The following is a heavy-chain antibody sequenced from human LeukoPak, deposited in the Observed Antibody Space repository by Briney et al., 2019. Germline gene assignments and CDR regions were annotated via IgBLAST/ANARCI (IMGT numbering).Heavy chain of an antibody. CDR3: ATFLEASGSYYYYYMDV. Sequence: SETLSLTCTVSNAFITSGSYYWTWIRQSAGKGLEWIGHIYTNGNTTYNPSLKSRVTVSVDTSKNQFSLKLTSVTAADTAVYYCATFLEASGSYYYYYMDVWGKGTTVTVSS. CDR2: IYTNGNT. D-gene: IGHD3-10*01. V-gene: IGHV4-61*09. CDR1: NAFITSGSYY. J-gene: IGHJ6*03.